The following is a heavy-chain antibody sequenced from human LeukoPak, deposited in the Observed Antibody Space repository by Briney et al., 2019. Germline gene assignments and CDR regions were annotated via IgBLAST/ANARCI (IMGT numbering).Heavy chain of an antibody. D-gene: IGHD6-13*01. V-gene: IGHV5-51*01. CDR2: IYPGDSDT. J-gene: IGHJ6*02. CDR1: GYSFTSYW. Sequence: GESLKISCKGSGYSFTSYWIGWVRQMPGKGLEWMGIIYPGDSDTRYGPSFQGQVTISADKSISTAYLQWSSLKASDTAMYYCARHGIAAATTLYGMDVWGQGTTVTVSS. CDR3: ARHGIAAATTLYGMDV.